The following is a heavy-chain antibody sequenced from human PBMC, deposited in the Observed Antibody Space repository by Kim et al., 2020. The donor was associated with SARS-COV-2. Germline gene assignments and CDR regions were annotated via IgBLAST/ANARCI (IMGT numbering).Heavy chain of an antibody. D-gene: IGHD3-22*01. CDR3: ARGSGLDYYDSSGYYDY. Sequence: LKSRVTISVDTSKNQFSLKLSSVTAADTAVYYCARGSGLDYYDSSGYYDYWGQGTLVTVSS. J-gene: IGHJ4*02. V-gene: IGHV4-59*09.